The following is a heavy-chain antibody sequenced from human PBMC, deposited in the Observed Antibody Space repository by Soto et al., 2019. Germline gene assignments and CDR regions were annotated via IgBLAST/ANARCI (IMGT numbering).Heavy chain of an antibody. CDR2: IYPGDSDT. CDR3: ARTAAAGKYYYGMDV. Sequence: GESLKISCKGSRYSFTSYWIGWVRQMPGKGLELMGIIYPGDSDTRYSPSFQGQVTISADKSISTAYLQWSSLKASDTAMYYCARTAAAGKYYYGMDVWGQGTTVTVSS. V-gene: IGHV5-51*01. CDR1: RYSFTSYW. D-gene: IGHD6-13*01. J-gene: IGHJ6*02.